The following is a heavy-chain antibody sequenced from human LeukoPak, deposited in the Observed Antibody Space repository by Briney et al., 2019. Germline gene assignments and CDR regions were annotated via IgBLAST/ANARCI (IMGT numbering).Heavy chain of an antibody. CDR2: ISSSGSTI. Sequence: GGSLRLSCAASGFIFSTYSMNWVRQAPGKGLEWVSYISSSGSTIYYADSVKGRFTISRDNAKNSLYLQMNSLRAEDTAVYYCARGTARPLDYWGQGTLVTVSS. J-gene: IGHJ4*02. V-gene: IGHV3-48*04. D-gene: IGHD6-6*01. CDR1: GFIFSTYS. CDR3: ARGTARPLDY.